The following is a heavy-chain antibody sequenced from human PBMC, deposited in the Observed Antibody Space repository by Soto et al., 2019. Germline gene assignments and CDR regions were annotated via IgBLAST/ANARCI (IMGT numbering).Heavy chain of an antibody. CDR2: IYPGDSDT. CDR3: ARHYCSSTSCYPVYYYYYGMDV. CDR1: GYSFTSYW. Sequence: GESLKISCKGSGYSFTSYWIGWVRQMPGKGLEWMGIIYPGDSDTRYSPSFQGQVTISADKSISTAYLQWSSLKASDTAMYYCARHYCSSTSCYPVYYYYYGMDVRGQGTTVTAP. V-gene: IGHV5-51*01. J-gene: IGHJ6*02. D-gene: IGHD2-2*01.